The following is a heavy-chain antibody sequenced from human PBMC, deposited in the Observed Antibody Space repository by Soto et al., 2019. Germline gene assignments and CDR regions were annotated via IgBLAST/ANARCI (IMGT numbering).Heavy chain of an antibody. D-gene: IGHD3-3*01. V-gene: IGHV4-59*08. Sequence: SETLSLTCTVSGDSITSYYWSWIRRPPGKGLEWIGYIYYSGSTNYNPSLKSRLTISLDTSKNQFSLKLSSVTAADTAVYYCASGKISYYFDSWGQGTLVTVSS. J-gene: IGHJ4*02. CDR1: GDSITSYY. CDR2: IYYSGST. CDR3: ASGKISYYFDS.